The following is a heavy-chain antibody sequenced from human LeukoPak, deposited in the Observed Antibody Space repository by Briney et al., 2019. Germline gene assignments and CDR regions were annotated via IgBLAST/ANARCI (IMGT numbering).Heavy chain of an antibody. CDR1: GFTVSRNC. J-gene: IGHJ4*02. CDR2: IYSGGSI. V-gene: IGHV3-53*01. CDR3: AREGSPHYFDY. Sequence: GGSLRLSCAASGFTVSRNCMSWVCQAPGKGLEWVSVIYSGGSIYYADSVKGRFTISRDNSKNTLYLQMNSLRAEDTAVYYCAREGSPHYFDYWGQGTLVTVSS. D-gene: IGHD6-13*01.